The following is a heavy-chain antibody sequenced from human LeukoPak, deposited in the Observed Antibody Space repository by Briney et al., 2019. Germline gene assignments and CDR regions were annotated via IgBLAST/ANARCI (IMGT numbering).Heavy chain of an antibody. Sequence: ASVKVSCKASGYSFTGYYMHWVRQAPGQGLEWMGWINPNSGATKYAQEFQGRVTMTRDTSISTAYMELSRLTSDDTAVYYCARGYCSSTSCYNYDYWGQGTLVTVSS. J-gene: IGHJ4*02. D-gene: IGHD2-2*02. V-gene: IGHV1-2*02. CDR3: ARGYCSSTSCYNYDY. CDR1: GYSFTGYY. CDR2: INPNSGAT.